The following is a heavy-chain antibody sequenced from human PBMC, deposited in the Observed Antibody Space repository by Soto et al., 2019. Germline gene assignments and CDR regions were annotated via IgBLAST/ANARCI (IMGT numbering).Heavy chain of an antibody. J-gene: IGHJ5*02. CDR3: VRRGPVVVVITPPTPFRS. Sequence: ASVKVSCKASGYTFTDYYMHWVRQAPGQGLEWMGYIVPASGGTNYAQKFQGRVTMTRDTSISTAYMELTRLRSDETAVYYCVRRGPVVVVITPPTPFRSWAQGTLVPVSS. D-gene: IGHD2-21*01. CDR1: GYTFTDYY. CDR2: IVPASGGT. V-gene: IGHV1-2*02.